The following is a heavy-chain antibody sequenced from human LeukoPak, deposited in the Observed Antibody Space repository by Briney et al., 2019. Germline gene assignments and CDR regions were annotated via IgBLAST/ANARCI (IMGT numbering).Heavy chain of an antibody. J-gene: IGHJ6*02. CDR2: ISSNGDNT. Sequence: GGSLRLSCSASGFIFSRYVMHWVRQAPGEGLEYVSGISSNGDNTYYADSVKGRFTFSRDNSKNTLYLQMSRLRAEDTAVYYCARDTTVTDYYYYGMDVWGQGTTVTVSS. CDR1: GFIFSRYV. D-gene: IGHD4-11*01. V-gene: IGHV3-64D*06. CDR3: ARDTTVTDYYYYGMDV.